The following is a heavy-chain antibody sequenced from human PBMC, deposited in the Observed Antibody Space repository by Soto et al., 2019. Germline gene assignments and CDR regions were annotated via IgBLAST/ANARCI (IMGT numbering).Heavy chain of an antibody. V-gene: IGHV1-69*01. CDR1: GGTFSSYA. Sequence: QVQLVQSGAEVKKPGSSVKVSCKASGGTFSSYAISWVRQAPGQGLEWMGGIIPIFGTANYAQKFQGRVTITADESTSTAYMELSSLRAEDTALYYCARATVDTAMAAYYDYGMDVWGQGTTVTVSS. CDR2: IIPIFGTA. D-gene: IGHD5-18*01. CDR3: ARATVDTAMAAYYDYGMDV. J-gene: IGHJ6*02.